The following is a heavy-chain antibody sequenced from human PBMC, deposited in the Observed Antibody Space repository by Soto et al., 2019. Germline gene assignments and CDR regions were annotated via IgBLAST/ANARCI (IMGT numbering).Heavy chain of an antibody. D-gene: IGHD2-15*01. CDR1: GFTFSSYA. CDR2: ISYDGSNK. V-gene: IGHV3-30-3*01. Sequence: WGSLRLSCAASGFTFSSYAIHWCRHSPFKGLEWVAVISYDGSNKYYADSVKGRFTISRDNSKNTLYLQMNSLRAEDTAVYYCARDFRDIVVVVAASDAFDIWGQGTMVTVSS. J-gene: IGHJ3*02. CDR3: ARDFRDIVVVVAASDAFDI.